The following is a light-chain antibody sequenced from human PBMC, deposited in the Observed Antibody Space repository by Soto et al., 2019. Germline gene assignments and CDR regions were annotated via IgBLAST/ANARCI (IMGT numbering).Light chain of an antibody. CDR3: RSYTSSSTLV. CDR2: DVS. J-gene: IGLJ1*01. Sequence: QSALTQPASVSGSPGQSITISCTGTSSDGGGYIYVSWYQQHPGKAPKLMIYDVSNRPSGVSNRFSGSKSGNTASLTISGLQAEDEADYYCRSYTSSSTLVFGTGTKVTVL. V-gene: IGLV2-14*01. CDR1: SSDGGGYIY.